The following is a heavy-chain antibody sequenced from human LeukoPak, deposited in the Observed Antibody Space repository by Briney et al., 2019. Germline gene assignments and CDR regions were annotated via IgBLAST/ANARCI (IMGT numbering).Heavy chain of an antibody. J-gene: IGHJ5*02. D-gene: IGHD3-10*01. CDR1: GGSISSYY. CDR2: IYYSGST. Sequence: SETLSLTCTVSGGSISSYYWSWIRQPPGKGLEWIGYIYYSGSTNYNPSLKSRVTISVDTSKNQFSLKLSSVTAADTAVYYCARHRTYYGSGSYYMRGNNWFDPWGQGTLVTVSS. V-gene: IGHV4-59*08. CDR3: ARHRTYYGSGSYYMRGNNWFDP.